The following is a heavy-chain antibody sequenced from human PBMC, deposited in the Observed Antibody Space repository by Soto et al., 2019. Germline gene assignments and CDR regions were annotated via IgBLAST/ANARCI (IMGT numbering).Heavy chain of an antibody. V-gene: IGHV1-69*02. CDR2: IIPILGIA. D-gene: IGHD4-17*01. CDR3: ARVEYDYGDYVVVEGGYYFDY. CDR1: GGNFRSYT. Sequence: SVKASSSASGGNFRSYTITWVRQAPGQGLEWMGRIIPILGIANYAQKFQGRVTITADKSTSTAYMELSSLRSEDTAVYYCARVEYDYGDYVVVEGGYYFDYWGQGTLVTVSS. J-gene: IGHJ4*02.